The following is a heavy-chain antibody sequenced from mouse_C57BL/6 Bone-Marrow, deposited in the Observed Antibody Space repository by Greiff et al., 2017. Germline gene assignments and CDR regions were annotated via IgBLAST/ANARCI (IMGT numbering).Heavy chain of an antibody. J-gene: IGHJ2*01. CDR1: GYTFTSYW. V-gene: IGHV1-50*01. Sequence: QVQLQQPGAELVKPGASVKLSCKASGYTFTSYWLPWVKQRPGQGLEWIGELDPSDSYTNYTQKFQGKATLTVDTSSSTAYLQLSSLTSEAAAVYYCARNDGSSKDYFDGWGQGTTRTVSS. D-gene: IGHD1-1*01. CDR3: ARNDGSSKDYFDG. CDR2: LDPSDSYT.